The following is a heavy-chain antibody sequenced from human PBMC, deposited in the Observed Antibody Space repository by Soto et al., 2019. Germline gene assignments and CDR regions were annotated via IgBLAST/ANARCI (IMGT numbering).Heavy chain of an antibody. Sequence: GGSLRLSCAASGFTFSSYSMNWVRQAPGKGLEWVSYISSSSSTIYYADSVKGRFTISRDNAKNSLYLQMNSLRDEDTAVCYCGLSSSGYYLRYYGMDVWGQGTTVTVSS. V-gene: IGHV3-48*02. CDR1: GFTFSSYS. D-gene: IGHD3-22*01. J-gene: IGHJ6*02. CDR3: GLSSSGYYLRYYGMDV. CDR2: ISSSSSTI.